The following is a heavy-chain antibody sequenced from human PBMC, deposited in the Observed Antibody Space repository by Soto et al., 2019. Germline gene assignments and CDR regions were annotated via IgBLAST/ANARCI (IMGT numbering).Heavy chain of an antibody. V-gene: IGHV1-18*01. CDR1: GYTFTSYG. D-gene: IGHD2-2*01. CDR2: ISAYNGNT. J-gene: IGHJ6*03. Sequence: QVQLVQSGAEVKKPGASVKVSCKASGYTFTSYGISWVRQAPGQGLEWMGWISAYNGNTNYAQKLQGRVTMTTDTSTRTAYMELRSLRSDDTAVYYCARLADCSSTSCYAYYYYYYMDVWGKGTTVTVSS. CDR3: ARLADCSSTSCYAYYYYYYMDV.